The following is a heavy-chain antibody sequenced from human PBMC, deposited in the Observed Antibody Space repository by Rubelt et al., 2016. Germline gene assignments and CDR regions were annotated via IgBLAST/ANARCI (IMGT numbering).Heavy chain of an antibody. Sequence: QVQLQESGPGLVKPSQTLSLTCTVSGGSISSGGYYWSWIRQHPGKGLEWIGYIYYSGSTYYNPSLKSRVTIAVDSSKNQCSLKLSSVTAADKAVYYCARVRDIVVVGYAVDIWCQGTMVTVSS. J-gene: IGHJ3*02. CDR1: GGSISSGGYY. CDR3: ARVRDIVVVGYAVDI. D-gene: IGHD2-21*01. V-gene: IGHV4-31*03. CDR2: IYYSGST.